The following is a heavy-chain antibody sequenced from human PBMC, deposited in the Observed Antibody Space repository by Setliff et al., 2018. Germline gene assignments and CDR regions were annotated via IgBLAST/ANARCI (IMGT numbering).Heavy chain of an antibody. V-gene: IGHV4-59*01. CDR1: GASISNDY. Sequence: SETLSLTCTVSGASISNDYWSWIRQPPGKGLEWIGHVYDRGSISAYNPSLKSRVTIPVDTSKNQFSLNLNSVTAADTAVYYCARWTPKRGYAPTGYFTYYFDYWVQGALVTVSS. J-gene: IGHJ4*02. CDR2: VYDRGSI. D-gene: IGHD2-2*03. CDR3: ARWTPKRGYAPTGYFTYYFDY.